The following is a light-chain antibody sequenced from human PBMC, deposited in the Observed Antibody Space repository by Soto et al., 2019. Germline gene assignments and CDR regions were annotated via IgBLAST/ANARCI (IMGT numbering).Light chain of an antibody. J-gene: IGKJ4*01. V-gene: IGKV2-30*01. CDR1: QSLVYSDGNTY. CDR3: MQATHWPLT. CDR2: KVS. Sequence: DVVMTQSPLSLPVTLGQPASISCRSSQSLVYSDGNTYLNWFQQRPGQSPRRLIYKVSNRDSGVPDRFSGSGSGTDFTLRITRVEAEDVGLYYCMQATHWPLTFGGGTMVDI.